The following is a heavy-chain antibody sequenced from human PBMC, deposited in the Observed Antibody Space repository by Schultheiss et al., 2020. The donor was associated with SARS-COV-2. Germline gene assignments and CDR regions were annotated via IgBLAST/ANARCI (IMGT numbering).Heavy chain of an antibody. J-gene: IGHJ6*02. Sequence: SQTLSLTCTVSGGSISSSSYYWGWIRQPPGKGLEWIGEINHSGSTNYNPSLKSRVTISVDKSKNQFSLKLSSVTAADTAVYYCARQAPIGRYYYYGMDVWGQGTTVTVSS. V-gene: IGHV4-39*07. D-gene: IGHD1-26*01. CDR3: ARQAPIGRYYYYGMDV. CDR1: GGSISSSSYY. CDR2: INHSGST.